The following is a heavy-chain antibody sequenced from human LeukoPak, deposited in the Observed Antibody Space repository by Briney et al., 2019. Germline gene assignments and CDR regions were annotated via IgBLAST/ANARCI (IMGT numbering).Heavy chain of an antibody. CDR3: ARDSKYGSGSYPIDY. Sequence: PGGSLRLSCAASGFAFSTYSMNWVRQAPGKGLEWVSSISSGSSYIYYTDSVKGRFTISRDNAKNSLYPQMNSLRAEDTALYYCARDSKYGSGSYPIDYWGQGTLVTVSS. CDR2: ISSGSSYI. V-gene: IGHV3-21*01. J-gene: IGHJ4*02. D-gene: IGHD3-10*01. CDR1: GFAFSTYS.